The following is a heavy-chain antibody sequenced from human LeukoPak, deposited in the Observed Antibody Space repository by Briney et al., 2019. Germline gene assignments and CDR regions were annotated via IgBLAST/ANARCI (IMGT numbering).Heavy chain of an antibody. D-gene: IGHD3-3*01. CDR1: GFTFSNAW. CDR3: TTTWTYYDFWRCYYP. Sequence: PGGSLRLSCAASGFTFSNAWMSWVRQAPGKGLEWVGRINNKTDGGTTDYAAPVKGRFTISRDESKNTLYLQMNSLKTDDTAVYYCTTTWTYYDFWRCYYPWGQGTLVTVSS. V-gene: IGHV3-15*01. J-gene: IGHJ5*02. CDR2: INNKTDGGTT.